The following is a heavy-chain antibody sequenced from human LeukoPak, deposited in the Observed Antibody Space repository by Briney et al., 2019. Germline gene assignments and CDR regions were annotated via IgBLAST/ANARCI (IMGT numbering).Heavy chain of an antibody. CDR1: RGSISSYY. J-gene: IGHJ5*02. CDR2: IYYSGST. D-gene: IGHD4-17*01. CDR3: ARHEGRYNWFDP. V-gene: IGHV4-59*08. Sequence: SETLSLTCTVSRGSISSYYWTWIRQPPGREGERIGHIYYSGSTNYNPSLKSRVTMSVDTSKHQFSLKLSSVTAAHTAIYYCARHEGRYNWFDPWGQGTLVTVSS.